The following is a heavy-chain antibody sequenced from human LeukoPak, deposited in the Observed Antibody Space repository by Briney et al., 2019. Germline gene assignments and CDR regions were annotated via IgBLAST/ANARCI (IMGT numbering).Heavy chain of an antibody. CDR3: ARDRDWYSFDS. J-gene: IGHJ4*02. V-gene: IGHV3-30*04. D-gene: IGHD6-19*01. CDR2: ISYDGSNK. Sequence: GGSLRLSCAASGFTFSSYAMHWVRQAPGKGLEWVAVISYDGSNKYYADSVKGRFTISRDNSKNTLYLQMYSLRAEDTAVYYCARDRDWYSFDSWGQGTLVTVSS. CDR1: GFTFSSYA.